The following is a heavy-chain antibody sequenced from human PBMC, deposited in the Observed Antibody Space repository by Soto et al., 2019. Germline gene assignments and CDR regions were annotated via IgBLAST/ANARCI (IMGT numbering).Heavy chain of an antibody. J-gene: IGHJ5*02. Sequence: SETLSLTCTVSGGSISSSSYYWGWIRQPPGKGLEWIGSIYYSGSTYYNPSLKSRVTISVDTSKNQFSLKLSSVTAADTAVYYCARHHIRPPYCSSTSCYLNWFDPWGQGTLVTVSS. CDR2: IYYSGST. CDR1: GGSISSSSYY. CDR3: ARHHIRPPYCSSTSCYLNWFDP. V-gene: IGHV4-39*01. D-gene: IGHD2-2*01.